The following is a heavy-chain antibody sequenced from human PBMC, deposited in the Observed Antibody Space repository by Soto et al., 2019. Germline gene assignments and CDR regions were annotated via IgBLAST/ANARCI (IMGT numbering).Heavy chain of an antibody. Sequence: GGSLRLSCAASGFTFSSYAMSWVRQAPGKGLEWVSAISGSGGSTYYADSVKGRLTISRDNSKNTLYLQMNSLRAEDTAVYYCAKDIVVVPAAMNPYYYFDYWGQGTLVTVSS. D-gene: IGHD2-2*01. V-gene: IGHV3-23*01. J-gene: IGHJ4*02. CDR1: GFTFSSYA. CDR2: ISGSGGST. CDR3: AKDIVVVPAAMNPYYYFDY.